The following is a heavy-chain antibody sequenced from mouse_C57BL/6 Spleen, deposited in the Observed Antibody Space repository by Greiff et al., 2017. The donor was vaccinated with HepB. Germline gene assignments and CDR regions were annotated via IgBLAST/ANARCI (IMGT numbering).Heavy chain of an antibody. Sequence: EVHLVESGGDLVKPGGSLKLSCAASGFTFSSYGMSWVRQTPDKRLEWVATISSGGSYTYYPDSVKGRFTISRDNAKNTLYLQMSSLKSEDTAMYYCARDWDVIDYWGQGTTLTVSS. J-gene: IGHJ2*01. CDR2: ISSGGSYT. D-gene: IGHD4-1*01. CDR3: ARDWDVIDY. V-gene: IGHV5-6*01. CDR1: GFTFSSYG.